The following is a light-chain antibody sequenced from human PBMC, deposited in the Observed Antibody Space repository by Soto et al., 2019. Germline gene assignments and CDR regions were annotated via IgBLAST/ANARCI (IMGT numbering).Light chain of an antibody. Sequence: QSVLTQPASVSGSPGQSITISCSGSITDIGTYHYVSWYQQHPGKAPRLLISEVSNRPSGVSNRFSGSKSGSTASLTISGLQAEDEADYFCSSFTAANSVTFGGGTKVTVL. J-gene: IGLJ2*01. CDR1: ITDIGTYHY. CDR3: SSFTAANSVT. CDR2: EVS. V-gene: IGLV2-14*01.